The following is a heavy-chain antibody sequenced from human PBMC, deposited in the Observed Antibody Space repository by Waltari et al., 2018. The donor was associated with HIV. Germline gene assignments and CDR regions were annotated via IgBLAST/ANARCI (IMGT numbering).Heavy chain of an antibody. J-gene: IGHJ4*02. CDR3: ARDLVVLRYFDWLSTYFDY. Sequence: EVQLVESGGGLVQPGGSLRLSCAASGFTFSSYWMHWVRQAPGKGLVWVSRIKSDGTITTYAESVKGRFTISRDNARNTLLLQMKGLRAEDTAIYYCARDLVVLRYFDWLSTYFDYWGQGTLVTVSS. CDR1: GFTFSSYW. D-gene: IGHD3-9*01. CDR2: IKSDGTIT. V-gene: IGHV3-74*01.